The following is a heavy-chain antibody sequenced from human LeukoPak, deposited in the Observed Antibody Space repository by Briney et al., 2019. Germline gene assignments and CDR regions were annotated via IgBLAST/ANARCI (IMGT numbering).Heavy chain of an antibody. D-gene: IGHD4-11*01. Sequence: ASVKVSCKASGYTFTSYGISWVRQAPGQGLEWMGWISAYNGNTNYAQKLQGRVTMITDTSTSTAYMELRSLRPDDTAVYYCARGNFRLQYPYYYYGMDVWGQGTTVIVSS. CDR1: GYTFTSYG. J-gene: IGHJ6*02. CDR3: ARGNFRLQYPYYYYGMDV. V-gene: IGHV1-18*01. CDR2: ISAYNGNT.